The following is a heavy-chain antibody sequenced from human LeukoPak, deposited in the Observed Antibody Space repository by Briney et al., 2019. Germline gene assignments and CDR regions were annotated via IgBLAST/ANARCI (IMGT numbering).Heavy chain of an antibody. Sequence: GGSLRLSCAASGFTFSSYSMNWVRQAPGKGLEWVSSISSSGSTIYYADSVKGRFTISRDNAKNSLYLQMNSLRAEDTAVYYCARGGGPLRYFDWSHMDVWGKGTTVTVSS. CDR1: GFTFSSYS. V-gene: IGHV3-48*04. CDR2: ISSSGSTI. J-gene: IGHJ6*03. D-gene: IGHD3-9*01. CDR3: ARGGGPLRYFDWSHMDV.